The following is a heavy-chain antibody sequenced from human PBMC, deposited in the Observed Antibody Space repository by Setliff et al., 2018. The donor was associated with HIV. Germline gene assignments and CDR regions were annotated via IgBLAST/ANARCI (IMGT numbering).Heavy chain of an antibody. J-gene: IGHJ3*02. V-gene: IGHV1-18*01. Sequence: ASVKVSCKASGYTFSSYGISWVRQAPGQGVEWMGWISAYNGNTNYAQKLQGRVTMTTDTSTSTAYMELRSLRSDDTAVYYCARGYYNFVSGYYDSRFPNPIDAFDIWGQGTMGTVSS. CDR1: GYTFSSYG. CDR2: ISAYNGNT. D-gene: IGHD3-3*01. CDR3: ARGYYNFVSGYYDSRFPNPIDAFDI.